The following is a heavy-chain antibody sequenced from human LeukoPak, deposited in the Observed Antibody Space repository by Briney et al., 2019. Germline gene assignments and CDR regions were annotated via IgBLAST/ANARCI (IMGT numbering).Heavy chain of an antibody. Sequence: GGSLRLSCAASGFTFSTYAMSWVRQAAGKGLEWVSLISGSGGGTYYADSVKGRFTISRDNSKNTLYLQMGSLRAEDMAVYYCARSRDIVVVPAAIDGFDYWGQGTLVTVSS. D-gene: IGHD2-2*02. CDR2: ISGSGGGT. J-gene: IGHJ4*02. CDR1: GFTFSTYA. CDR3: ARSRDIVVVPAAIDGFDY. V-gene: IGHV3-23*01.